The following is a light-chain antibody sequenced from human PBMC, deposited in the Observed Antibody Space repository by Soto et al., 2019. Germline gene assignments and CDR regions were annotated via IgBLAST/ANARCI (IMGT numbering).Light chain of an antibody. V-gene: IGKV3-20*01. J-gene: IGKJ1*01. Sequence: EIVWTQSLGTLSLTPGERASLSCIATESVVSNYLAWYQLKPGQAPRLLIYDASSRATGIPDRFSGSGSGTDFTLTISRLEPEDFAVYYCQQDGSRPWTFGQGGKVAIK. CDR1: ESVVSNY. CDR3: QQDGSRPWT. CDR2: DAS.